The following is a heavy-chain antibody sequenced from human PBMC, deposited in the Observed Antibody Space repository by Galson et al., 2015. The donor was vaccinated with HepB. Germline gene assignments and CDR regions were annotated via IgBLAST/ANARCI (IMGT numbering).Heavy chain of an antibody. Sequence: SVKVSCKASGGTFSSYTISWVRQAPGQGLEWMGRIIPILGIANYAQKFQGRVTITADKSTSTAYMELSSLRSEDTAVYYCARSYQSGYSYGRPSWGYFDHWGQGPLVTVSS. V-gene: IGHV1-69*02. J-gene: IGHJ4*02. CDR1: GGTFSSYT. CDR3: ARSYQSGYSYGRPSWGYFDH. D-gene: IGHD5-18*01. CDR2: IIPILGIA.